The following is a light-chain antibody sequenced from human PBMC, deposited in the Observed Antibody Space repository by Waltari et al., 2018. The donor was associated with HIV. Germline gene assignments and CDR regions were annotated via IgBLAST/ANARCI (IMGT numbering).Light chain of an antibody. CDR3: SSYTSSSTYV. CDR1: GSDVGGYNY. CDR2: EVS. V-gene: IGLV2-14*01. J-gene: IGLJ1*01. Sequence: QSALTQPASVSGSPGQSITISCTGTGSDVGGYNYVSWYQHHPGKAPKLMIYEVSNRPPGVSNRFSGSKSGNTASLTISGLQAEDEADYYCSSYTSSSTYVFGTGTKVTVL.